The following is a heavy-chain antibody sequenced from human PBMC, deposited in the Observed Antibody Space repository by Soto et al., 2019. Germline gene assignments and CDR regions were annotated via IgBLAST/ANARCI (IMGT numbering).Heavy chain of an antibody. CDR1: GYTFSVYQ. CDR2: VHPNSGGT. V-gene: IGHV1-2*02. J-gene: IGHJ6*02. CDR3: AKELQRGMDV. Sequence: ASVTVSCKASGYTFSVYQVHGVRQAPGQGLEWMGWVHPNSGGTNYSQSFEGRVTMTRDTSINTAYMELSRLTSDDTAVYYCAKELQRGMDVWGQGTTVTVSS. D-gene: IGHD4-4*01.